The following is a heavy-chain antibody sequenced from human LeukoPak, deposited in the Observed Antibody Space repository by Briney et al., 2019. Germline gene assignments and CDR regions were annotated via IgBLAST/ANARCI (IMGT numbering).Heavy chain of an antibody. J-gene: IGHJ4*02. D-gene: IGHD1-26*01. CDR1: GYTFTGYY. Sequence: GASVKVSCKASGYTFTGYYMHWVRQAPGQGLEWMGRINPNSGGTNYAQKFQGRVTMTRDTSIGTAYMELSRLRSDDTAVYYCARGSLSGSYRRFDYWGQGTLVTVSS. V-gene: IGHV1-2*06. CDR2: INPNSGGT. CDR3: ARGSLSGSYRRFDY.